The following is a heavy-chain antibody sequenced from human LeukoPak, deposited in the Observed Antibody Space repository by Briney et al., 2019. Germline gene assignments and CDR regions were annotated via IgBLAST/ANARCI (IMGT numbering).Heavy chain of an antibody. Sequence: SETLSLTCTVSGGSISSGGYYWSWIRQHPGKGLEWIGCIYFSGSTYYNPSLKSRVTISVDTSKNQFSLQLSSVTAADTAVYYCARDYYGGNSGYYFDRWGQGTLVTVSS. J-gene: IGHJ4*02. CDR2: IYFSGST. CDR3: ARDYYGGNSGYYFDR. D-gene: IGHD4-23*01. CDR1: GGSISSGGYY. V-gene: IGHV4-31*03.